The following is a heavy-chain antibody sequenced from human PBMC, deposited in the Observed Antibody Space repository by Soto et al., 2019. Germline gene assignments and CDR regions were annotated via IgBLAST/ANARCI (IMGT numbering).Heavy chain of an antibody. CDR2: IWYDGSNK. CDR1: GFTFSSYG. J-gene: IGHJ6*02. D-gene: IGHD3-9*01. Sequence: GSLRLSCAASGFTFSSYGMHWVRQAPGKGLEWVAVIWYDGSNKYYADSVKGRFTISRDNSKNTLYLQMNSLRAEDTAVYYCARPLRYFDWSLWSMDVWGQGTTVTVSS. CDR3: ARPLRYFDWSLWSMDV. V-gene: IGHV3-33*01.